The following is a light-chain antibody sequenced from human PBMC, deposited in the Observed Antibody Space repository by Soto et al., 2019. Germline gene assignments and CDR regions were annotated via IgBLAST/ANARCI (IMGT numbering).Light chain of an antibody. CDR2: RNN. Sequence: QSVLTQPPSASGTPGQRVTISCSGSSSNIGSNYVYWYQQLPGTAPKLPIYRNNQRPSGVPDRFSGSKSGTSASLAISGLRSEDEADYYCTSYTRGGTYVFGTGTKVTVL. CDR3: TSYTRGGTYV. CDR1: SSNIGSNY. J-gene: IGLJ1*01. V-gene: IGLV1-47*01.